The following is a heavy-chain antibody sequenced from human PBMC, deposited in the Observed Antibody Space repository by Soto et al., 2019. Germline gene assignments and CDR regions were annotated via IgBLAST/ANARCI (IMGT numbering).Heavy chain of an antibody. CDR2: IYYSGST. V-gene: IGHV4-59*08. D-gene: IGHD2-2*01. CDR1: GGSISSYY. J-gene: IGHJ6*02. Sequence: SETLSLTCTVSGGSISSYYWSWIRQPPGKGLEWIGYIYYSGSTNYNPSLKSRVTISVDTSKNQFSLKLSSVTAADTAVYYCAGYCISTSCPYYYYGMDVWGQGTTVTVSS. CDR3: AGYCISTSCPYYYYGMDV.